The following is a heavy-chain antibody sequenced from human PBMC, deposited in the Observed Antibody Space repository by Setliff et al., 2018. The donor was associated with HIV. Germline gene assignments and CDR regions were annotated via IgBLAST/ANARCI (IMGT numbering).Heavy chain of an antibody. J-gene: IGHJ3*02. CDR3: ARIVGGGSSWYDVFDI. CDR1: GGSISSSTW. CDR2: IFHSGST. Sequence: SETLSLTCAVSGGSISSSTWWSWVRQPPGKGLEWIGEIFHSGSTNYNPSLRSRITISVDKSKNHLSLELTSVTAADTAVYYCARIVGGGSSWYDVFDIWGQGTMVT. D-gene: IGHD6-13*01. V-gene: IGHV4-4*02.